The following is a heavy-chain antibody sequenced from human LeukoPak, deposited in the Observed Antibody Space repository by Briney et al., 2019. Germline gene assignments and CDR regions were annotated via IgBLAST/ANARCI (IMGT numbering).Heavy chain of an antibody. V-gene: IGHV3-15*01. CDR2: IKSKTDGGTI. D-gene: IGHD3-10*01. CDR1: GFTLSNVW. Sequence: GESLKISCAASGFTLSNVWMSWVRQAPGKGLEWVGRIKSKTDGGTIDYAAPVKDRFTISRDDSKNTLFLEMNSLKTEDTAVYYCTAGVSRGDWGQGTLVTVSS. CDR3: TAGVSRGD. J-gene: IGHJ4*02.